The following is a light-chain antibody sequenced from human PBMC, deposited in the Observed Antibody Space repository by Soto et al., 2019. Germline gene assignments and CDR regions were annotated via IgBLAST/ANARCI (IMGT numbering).Light chain of an antibody. CDR2: GAS. Sequence: EIVLTQSPGTLSLSPGERATLSCRASQSVSSIYLAWYQQKPGQAPRLLIYGASSRSTVIPDRFSGSGSGTDFTLTISRLEPEDCAVYYCQQYGSSRWTFGQGTKVEI. V-gene: IGKV3-20*01. CDR3: QQYGSSRWT. J-gene: IGKJ1*01. CDR1: QSVSSIY.